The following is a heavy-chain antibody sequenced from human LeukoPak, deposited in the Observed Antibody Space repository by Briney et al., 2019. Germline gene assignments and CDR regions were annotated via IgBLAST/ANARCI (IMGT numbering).Heavy chain of an antibody. CDR3: ARRRLQTSTITEDNWFDP. J-gene: IGHJ5*02. Sequence: SETLSLTCTVSGGSISSYYWSWIRQPPGKGLEWIGYIYYSGSSNYNPSPKSRVTMSVDTSKNQFSLKLSSVTAADTAVYYCARRRLQTSTITEDNWFDPWGQGTLVTVSS. V-gene: IGHV4-59*08. D-gene: IGHD5-24*01. CDR2: IYYSGSS. CDR1: GGSISSYY.